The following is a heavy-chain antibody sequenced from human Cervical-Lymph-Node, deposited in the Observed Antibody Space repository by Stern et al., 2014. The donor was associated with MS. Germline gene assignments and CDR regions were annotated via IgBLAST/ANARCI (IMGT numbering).Heavy chain of an antibody. CDR1: GYSFTHFA. J-gene: IGHJ4*02. Sequence: QLVQSGSELKKPGASVKVSCKASGYSFTHFALNWVRHAPGQGLQWMGRINTNTGNPSYAQAFTGRFVFSLDTSVSTAYLQISSLKAEDTAVYYCARDPHDYGDRFDYWGQGTLVTVSS. V-gene: IGHV7-4-1*02. CDR3: ARDPHDYGDRFDY. CDR2: INTNTGNP. D-gene: IGHD4-17*01.